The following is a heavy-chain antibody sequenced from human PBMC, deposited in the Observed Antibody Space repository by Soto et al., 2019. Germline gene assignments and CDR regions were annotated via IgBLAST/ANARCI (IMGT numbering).Heavy chain of an antibody. CDR1: VFTFSTYT. J-gene: IGHJ5*01. D-gene: IGHD3-10*01. CDR2: ISSASIYI. V-gene: IGHV3-21*01. CDR3: ARDILSGGAYPDS. Sequence: GGPRRPSGAAPVFTFSTYTMNWVREAPGKGLEWISSISSASIYIYYAGSVKGRFTISRDNAKNSLFLQMNSLRADDTAVYYCARDILSGGAYPDSWGQGTKVTVSS.